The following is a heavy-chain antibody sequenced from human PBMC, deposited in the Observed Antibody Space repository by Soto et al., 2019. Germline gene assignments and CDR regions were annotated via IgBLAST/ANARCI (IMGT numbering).Heavy chain of an antibody. CDR3: AKAESSSYGTESSQH. J-gene: IGHJ1*01. Sequence: EVQLLESGGGLVQPGGSLRLSCAASGFTFSTYAMNWVRQAPGKGLEWVSLIISSGGSTYYADSVQGRFTISRDNSKNTLYLQKNSRRADDTAVYYCAKAESSSYGTESSQHWGQGTLVTVSS. CDR1: GFTFSTYA. CDR2: IISSGGST. D-gene: IGHD6-13*01. V-gene: IGHV3-23*01.